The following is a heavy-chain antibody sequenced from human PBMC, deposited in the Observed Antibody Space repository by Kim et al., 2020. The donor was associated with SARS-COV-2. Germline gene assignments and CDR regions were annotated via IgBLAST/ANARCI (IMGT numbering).Heavy chain of an antibody. J-gene: IGHJ4*02. D-gene: IGHD2-21*02. V-gene: IGHV3-23*01. Sequence: GGSLRLSCAASGFTFSSYAMSWVRQAPGKGLEWVSAISGSGGSTYYADSVEGRFTISRDNSKNTLYLQMNSLRAEDTAVYYCAKDRQVVTPGDNDYWGQGTLVTVSS. CDR2: ISGSGGST. CDR1: GFTFSSYA. CDR3: AKDRQVVTPGDNDY.